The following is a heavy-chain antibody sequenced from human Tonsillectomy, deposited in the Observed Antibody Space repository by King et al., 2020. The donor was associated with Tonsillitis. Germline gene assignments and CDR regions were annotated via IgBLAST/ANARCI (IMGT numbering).Heavy chain of an antibody. CDR2: IYYSGST. CDR1: GGSISSSSYY. Sequence: QLQESGPGLVKPSETLSLTCTVSGGSISSSSYYWGWIRQPPGKGLEWIGSIYYSGSTYCNPSLKSRVTISEDTTKNQFTLKLSSVTAADTAMYCCMRTGVVSSGYFSYYYYGMDVWGQGTTVTVS. CDR3: MRTGVVSSGYFSYYYYGMDV. D-gene: IGHD3-22*01. J-gene: IGHJ6*02. V-gene: IGHV4-39*06.